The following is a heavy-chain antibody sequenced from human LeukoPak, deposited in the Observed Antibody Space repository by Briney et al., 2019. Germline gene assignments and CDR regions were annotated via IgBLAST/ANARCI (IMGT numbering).Heavy chain of an antibody. V-gene: IGHV4-31*03. J-gene: IGHJ4*02. CDR1: GGSISSGGYY. Sequence: PSQTLSLTCTVSGGSISSGGYYWSWIRQHPGKGLEWIGYIYYSGSTYYNPSLKSRVTISVDTSKNQFSLKLSSVTAADTAVYYCARGIAAAGSFGFDYWGQGTLVTVSS. CDR3: ARGIAAAGSFGFDY. D-gene: IGHD6-13*01. CDR2: IYYSGST.